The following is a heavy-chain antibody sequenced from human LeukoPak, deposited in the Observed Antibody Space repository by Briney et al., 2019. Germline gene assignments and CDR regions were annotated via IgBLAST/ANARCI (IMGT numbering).Heavy chain of an antibody. J-gene: IGHJ4*02. D-gene: IGHD2-21*01. V-gene: IGHV3-21*01. CDR3: ARDLYCGGDCYSNFDY. CDR2: ISSSSSYI. CDR1: GFTFSSYS. Sequence: GGSLRLSCAASGFTFSSYSMNWVRQAPGKGLEWVSSISSSSSYIYYADSVKGRFTISRDNAKNSLYLQMNSLRAEDTAVYYCARDLYCGGDCYSNFDYWGQETLVTVSS.